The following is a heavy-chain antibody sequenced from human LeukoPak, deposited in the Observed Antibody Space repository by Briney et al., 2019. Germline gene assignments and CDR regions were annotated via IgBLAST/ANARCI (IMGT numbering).Heavy chain of an antibody. J-gene: IGHJ4*02. CDR2: FYHGGST. V-gene: IGHV4-38-2*02. D-gene: IGHD3-22*01. CDR1: GYSISTGYD. Sequence: PSETLSLTCTVSGYSISTGYDWDWIRQPPGKGLEWIGTFYHGGSTYYNPSLKSRVTISVDTSKNQFSLRLSSVTAADTAVYYCARVTGYMIEDYFDYWGQGTLVTVSS. CDR3: ARVTGYMIEDYFDY.